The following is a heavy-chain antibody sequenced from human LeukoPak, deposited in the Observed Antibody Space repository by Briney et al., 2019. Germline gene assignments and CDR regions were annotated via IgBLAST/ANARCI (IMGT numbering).Heavy chain of an antibody. CDR2: ISSSGSTI. Sequence: GGFLRLSCAASGFTFSSYEMNWVRQAPGKGLEWVSYISSSGSTIYYADSVKGRFTISRDNAKNSLYLQMNSLRAEDTAVYYCARAPRYSSTKRYYMDVWGKGTTVTISS. D-gene: IGHD6-13*01. V-gene: IGHV3-48*03. CDR3: ARAPRYSSTKRYYMDV. J-gene: IGHJ6*03. CDR1: GFTFSSYE.